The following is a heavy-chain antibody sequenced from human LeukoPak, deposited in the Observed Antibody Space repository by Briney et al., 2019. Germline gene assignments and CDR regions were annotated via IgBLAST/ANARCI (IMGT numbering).Heavy chain of an antibody. Sequence: PSETLSLTCTVSGGSISSYYWSWIRQPPGKGLEWIGYIYYSGSTNYNPSLKSRVTISVDTSKNQFSLKLSSVTAADTAVYYCARVSYDFWSGIIDYWGQGTLVTVSS. CDR2: IYYSGST. J-gene: IGHJ4*02. CDR3: ARVSYDFWSGIIDY. D-gene: IGHD3-3*01. CDR1: GGSISSYY. V-gene: IGHV4-59*01.